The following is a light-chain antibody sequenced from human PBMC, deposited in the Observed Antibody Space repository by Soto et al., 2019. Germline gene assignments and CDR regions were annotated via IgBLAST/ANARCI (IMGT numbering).Light chain of an antibody. CDR2: EVS. CDR3: SSFTSSSTVI. Sequence: QSALTQPPSVSGSPGQSVTISCTGTSSDVGSYNRVSWFQQRPGTAPKLMIYEVSNRPSGVPDRFSGSKSGNTASLTISGLQAEDEADYYCSSFTSSSTVIFGGGTKLTVL. CDR1: SSDVGSYNR. V-gene: IGLV2-18*02. J-gene: IGLJ2*01.